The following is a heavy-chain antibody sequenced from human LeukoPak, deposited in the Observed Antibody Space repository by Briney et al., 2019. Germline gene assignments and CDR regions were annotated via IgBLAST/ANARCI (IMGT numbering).Heavy chain of an antibody. D-gene: IGHD3-10*01. V-gene: IGHV3-7*05. CDR1: GFTFSSYW. CDR2: IKQDGSEK. CDR3: AKTGGSGKYTYNFDF. J-gene: IGHJ4*02. Sequence: GGSLRLSCVASGFTFSSYWMSWVRQAPGKGLEWMANIKQDGSEKNYVDSVKGRFTISRDNAENSLYLQMNSLRAEDTAVYYCAKTGGSGKYTYNFDFWSQGALVTVSS.